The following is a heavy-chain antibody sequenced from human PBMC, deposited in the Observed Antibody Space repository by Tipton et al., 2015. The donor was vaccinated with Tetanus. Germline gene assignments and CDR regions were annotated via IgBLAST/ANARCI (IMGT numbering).Heavy chain of an antibody. V-gene: IGHV4-59*01. J-gene: IGHJ4*02. CDR2: IYYSGST. CDR3: ARDPGGVSDY. CDR1: GGSISSYY. Sequence: TLSLTCTVSGGSISSYYWSWIRQPPGKGLEWIGYIYYSGSTNYSPSLKSRVTISVDTSKNQFSLKLSSVTAADTAVYYCARDPGGVSDYWGQGTLVTVSS. D-gene: IGHD3-16*01.